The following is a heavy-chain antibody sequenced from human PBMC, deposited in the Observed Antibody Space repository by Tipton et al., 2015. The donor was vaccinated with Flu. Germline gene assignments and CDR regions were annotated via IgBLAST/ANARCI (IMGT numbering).Heavy chain of an antibody. D-gene: IGHD2-21*01. CDR1: GFTFSSYG. CDR2: IWYDGSNK. J-gene: IGHJ4*02. V-gene: IGHV3-33*01. Sequence: QLVQSGGGVVQPGRSLRLSCAASGFTFSSYGMHWVRQAPGKGLEWVAVIWYDGSNKYYADSVKGRFTISRDNSKNTLYLQMNSLRAEDTAVYYCAGDGDCGGDCYSDYWGQGTLVAVSS. CDR3: AGDGDCGGDCYSDY.